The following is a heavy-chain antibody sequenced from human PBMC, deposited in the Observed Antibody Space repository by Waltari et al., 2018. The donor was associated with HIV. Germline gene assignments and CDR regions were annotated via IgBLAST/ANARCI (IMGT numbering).Heavy chain of an antibody. V-gene: IGHV4-38-2*02. Sequence: QVQLQESGPGLVKPSETLSLTCTVSGYSISSGYYWGWIRQPPGKGLEWIGSIYHSGSTYYNPSLKSRVTISVDTSKNQFSLKLSSVTAADTAVYYCARDMTTVNNWFDPWGQGTLVTVSS. CDR2: IYHSGST. J-gene: IGHJ5*02. CDR1: GYSISSGYY. D-gene: IGHD4-4*01. CDR3: ARDMTTVNNWFDP.